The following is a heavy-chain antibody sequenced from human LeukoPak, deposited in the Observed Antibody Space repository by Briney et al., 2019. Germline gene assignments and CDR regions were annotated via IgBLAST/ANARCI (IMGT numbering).Heavy chain of an antibody. J-gene: IGHJ5*02. V-gene: IGHV4-59*12. CDR3: ARLRTYYDFWSGYLVWFDP. CDR2: IYYSGST. Sequence: SETLSLTCTVSGGSISSYYWSWIRQPPGKGLEWIGYIYYSGSTNYNPSLKSRVTISVDTSKNQFSLKLSSVTAADTAVYYCARLRTYYDFWSGYLVWFDPWGQGTLVTVSS. D-gene: IGHD3-3*01. CDR1: GGSISSYY.